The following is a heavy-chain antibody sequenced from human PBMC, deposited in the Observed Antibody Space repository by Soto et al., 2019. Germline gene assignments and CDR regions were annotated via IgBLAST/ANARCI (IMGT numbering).Heavy chain of an antibody. CDR3: ARGLRKSDYVWGSYRHLFDY. D-gene: IGHD3-16*02. V-gene: IGHV1-8*01. CDR1: GYTFTSYD. Sequence: ASVKVSCKASGYTFTSYDINWVRQATGQGLEWMGWMNPNSGNTGYAQKFQGRVTMTRNTSISTAYMELSSLRSEDTAVYYCARGLRKSDYVWGSYRHLFDYWGQGTLVTVSS. J-gene: IGHJ4*02. CDR2: MNPNSGNT.